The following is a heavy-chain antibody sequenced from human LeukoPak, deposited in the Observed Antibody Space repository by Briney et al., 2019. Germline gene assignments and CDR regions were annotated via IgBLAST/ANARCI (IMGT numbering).Heavy chain of an antibody. CDR3: AKSRSSSSTSCYNY. D-gene: IGHD2-2*02. V-gene: IGHV3-30*04. CDR1: GFTFSSYA. J-gene: IGHJ4*02. Sequence: GGSLRLSCAASGFTFSSYAMHWVRQAPGKGLEWVAVISYDGSNKYYADSVKGRFTISRDNSKNTLYLQMNSLRAEDTAVYYCAKSRSSSSTSCYNYWGQGTLVTVSS. CDR2: ISYDGSNK.